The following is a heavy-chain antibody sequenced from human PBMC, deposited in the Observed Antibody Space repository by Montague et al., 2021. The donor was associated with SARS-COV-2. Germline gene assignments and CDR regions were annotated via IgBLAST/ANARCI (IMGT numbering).Heavy chain of an antibody. CDR2: INHSGST. CDR1: GGSFSGYY. V-gene: IGHV4-34*01. CDR3: ARARRANYYYYYYGMDV. Sequence: SETLSLTCAVYGGSFSGYYWCWSRQPPGKGLEWIGEINHSGSTNYNSSLKSRVTISVDTSKNQFSLKLSSVTAADTAVYYCARARRANYYYYYYGMDVWGQGTTVTVSS. J-gene: IGHJ6*02.